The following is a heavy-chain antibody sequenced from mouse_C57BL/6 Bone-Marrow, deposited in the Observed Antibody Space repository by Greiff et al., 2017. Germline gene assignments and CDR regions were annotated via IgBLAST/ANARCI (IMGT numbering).Heavy chain of an antibody. J-gene: IGHJ2*01. CDR2: IDPSDSYT. CDR3: ARGAY. Sequence: QVQLQQPGAELVMPGASVKLSCKASGYTFTSYWMHWVKQRPGQGLEWIGEIDPSDSYTNYNQKFKGKSTLTVDKSSSTAYMQLSSLTSEDAAVYYCARGAYWGQGTTLTVSS. CDR1: GYTFTSYW. V-gene: IGHV1-69*01.